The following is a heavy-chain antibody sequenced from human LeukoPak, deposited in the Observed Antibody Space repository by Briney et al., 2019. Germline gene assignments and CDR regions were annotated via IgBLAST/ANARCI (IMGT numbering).Heavy chain of an antibody. CDR1: GGSFSGYY. CDR3: ARRGGSSGWVHYYYYYMDV. J-gene: IGHJ6*03. V-gene: IGHV4-34*01. Sequence: SETLSLTCAFYGGSFSGYYWSWIRQPPGKGLEWIGEINHSGSTNYNPSLKSRVTISVDTAKNQFSLKLSSVTAADTAVYYCARRGGSSGWVHYYYYYMDVWGKGTTVTISS. CDR2: INHSGST. D-gene: IGHD6-19*01.